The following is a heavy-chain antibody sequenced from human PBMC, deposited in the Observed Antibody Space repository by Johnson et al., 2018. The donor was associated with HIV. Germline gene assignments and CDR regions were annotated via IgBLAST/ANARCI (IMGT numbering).Heavy chain of an antibody. J-gene: IGHJ3*02. CDR3: AKAHYDSRGLGGAFDI. CDR1: GFTFEDDA. V-gene: IGHV3-9*01. D-gene: IGHD3-22*01. Sequence: VQLVESGGGLVQPGRSLRLSCAASGFTFEDDAMHWVRQAPGKGLEWVSGISWNGDNIDYADAVQGRFSISRDNTKNSLYLQMNSLRREDTALYYCAKAHYDSRGLGGAFDIWGQGTMVTVSS. CDR2: ISWNGDNI.